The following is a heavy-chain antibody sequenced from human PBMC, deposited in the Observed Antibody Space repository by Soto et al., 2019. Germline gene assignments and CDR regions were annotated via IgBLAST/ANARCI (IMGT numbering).Heavy chain of an antibody. CDR1: GYTFTGYY. CDR3: ARDRGSSGWTYYYYGMDV. J-gene: IGHJ6*02. CDR2: INPNSDGT. V-gene: IGHV1-2*02. Sequence: ASVKVSCKASGYTFTGYYMHWVRQAPGQGLEWMGWINPNSDGTNYAQKFQGRVTMTRDTSISTAYMELSRLRSDDTAVYYCARDRGSSGWTYYYYGMDVWGQGTTVTVSS. D-gene: IGHD6-19*01.